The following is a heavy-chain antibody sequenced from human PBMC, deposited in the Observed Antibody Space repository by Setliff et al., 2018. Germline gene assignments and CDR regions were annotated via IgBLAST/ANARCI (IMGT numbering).Heavy chain of an antibody. CDR3: ARSTETFSGEDFYFFYYMDV. J-gene: IGHJ6*03. Sequence: PGGSLRLSCAASGFTFSSYAMHWVRQAPGKGLEWVAVISYDGSNKYLADSVKGRFTISRDSSRNTVDLQMSSLRPEDTALYYCARSTETFSGEDFYFFYYMDVWGKGTTVTVSS. CDR1: GFTFSSYA. V-gene: IGHV3-30*04. CDR2: ISYDGSNK. D-gene: IGHD4-4*01.